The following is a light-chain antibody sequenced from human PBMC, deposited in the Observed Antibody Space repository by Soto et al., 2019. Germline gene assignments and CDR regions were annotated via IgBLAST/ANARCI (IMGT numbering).Light chain of an antibody. CDR1: SSNIGDNI. CDR2: DND. CDR3: GTWDSSLSAWV. J-gene: IGLJ3*02. V-gene: IGLV1-51*01. Sequence: QSVLTQPPSASVAPGQKVTISCSGSSSNIGDNIVSWYQQLPGTAPKLLIYDNDHRPSGIPDRFSGSKSGTSATLGITGLQTGDEADYYCGTWDSSLSAWVFGGGTKVTVL.